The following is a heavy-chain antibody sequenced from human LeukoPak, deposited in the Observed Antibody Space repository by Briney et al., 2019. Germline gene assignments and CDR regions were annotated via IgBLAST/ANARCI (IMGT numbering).Heavy chain of an antibody. CDR3: TRHLVDYDILTGYSLDP. CDR2: IRSKANSYAT. V-gene: IGHV3-73*01. D-gene: IGHD3-9*01. J-gene: IGHJ5*02. Sequence: GGSLRLSCAASGFTFSGSAMHWVRQASGKGLEWVGRIRSKANSYATAYAASVKGRFTISRDDSKNTAYLQMNSLKTEDTAVYYCTRHLVDYDILTGYSLDPWGQGTLVTVSS. CDR1: GFTFSGSA.